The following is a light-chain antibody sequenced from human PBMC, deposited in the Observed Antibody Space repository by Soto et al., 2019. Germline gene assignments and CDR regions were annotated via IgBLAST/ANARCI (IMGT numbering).Light chain of an antibody. J-gene: IGLJ2*01. CDR1: NIGTKS. Sequence: SYELTQPPSVSVAPGQTATVTCGADNIGTKSVHWYQKKPGQAPLLVVFADSDRPPGIPARFSAFNSGNTATLTINMVEDGDEADYYCYVWDISAEQVVFGGGTKLTVL. CDR2: ADS. V-gene: IGLV3-21*02. CDR3: YVWDISAEQVV.